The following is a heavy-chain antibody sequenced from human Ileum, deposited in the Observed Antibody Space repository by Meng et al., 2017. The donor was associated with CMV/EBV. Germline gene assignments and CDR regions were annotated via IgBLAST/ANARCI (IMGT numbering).Heavy chain of an antibody. CDR1: GFTFSDAW. D-gene: IGHD3-3*01. J-gene: IGHJ4*02. CDR2: IYSGGST. Sequence: GESLKISCAASGFTFSDAWMYWVRQAPGKGLEWVSVIYSGGSTYYADSVKGRFTISRDNSKNTLYLQMNSLRAEDTAVYYCARAHSADFWSGYYPFDYWGQGTLVTVSS. V-gene: IGHV3-53*01. CDR3: ARAHSADFWSGYYPFDY.